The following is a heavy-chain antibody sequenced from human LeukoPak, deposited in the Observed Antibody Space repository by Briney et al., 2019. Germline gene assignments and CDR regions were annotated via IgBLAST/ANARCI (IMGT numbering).Heavy chain of an antibody. Sequence: GSSVKVSCKASGGTFSSYAISWVRQAPGQGLEWMGRIIPILGIANYAQKFQGRVTITADKSTSTAYMELSSLRSEDTAVYYCARDSLIAAPRGMAVWGQGTTVTVSS. D-gene: IGHD6-13*01. CDR3: ARDSLIAAPRGMAV. CDR1: GGTFSSYA. V-gene: IGHV1-69*04. CDR2: IIPILGIA. J-gene: IGHJ6*02.